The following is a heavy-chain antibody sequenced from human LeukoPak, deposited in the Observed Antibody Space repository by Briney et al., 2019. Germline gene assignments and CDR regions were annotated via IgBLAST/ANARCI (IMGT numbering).Heavy chain of an antibody. CDR3: ARGFGPAATFVFWFDP. D-gene: IGHD2-2*01. CDR1: GYTFTGYY. CDR2: INPNSGGT. J-gene: IGHJ5*02. V-gene: IGHV1-2*02. Sequence: ASVKVSCKASGYTFTGYYMHWVRQAPGQGLEWMGWINPNSGGTNYAQKVQGRVTMTRDTSISTAYMELSRLRSDDTAVYYCARGFGPAATFVFWFDPWGQGTLVTVSS.